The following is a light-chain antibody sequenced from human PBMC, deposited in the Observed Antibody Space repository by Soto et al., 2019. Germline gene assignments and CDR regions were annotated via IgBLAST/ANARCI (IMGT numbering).Light chain of an antibody. CDR1: QSVYNN. J-gene: IGKJ3*01. V-gene: IGKV3-15*01. Sequence: EIVMTQSPATLSVSPGERATLSCRASQSVYNNLAWYQQKPGQAPRLLIYGASTRATGIPARFSGSGSGTDFTLTINRLEPEDFAVYYCQHYGNSPPSVTFGPGTKVDIK. CDR2: GAS. CDR3: QHYGNSPPSVT.